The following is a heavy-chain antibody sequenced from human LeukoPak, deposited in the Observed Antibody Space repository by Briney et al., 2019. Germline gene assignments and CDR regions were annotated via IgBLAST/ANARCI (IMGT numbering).Heavy chain of an antibody. D-gene: IGHD5-18*01. CDR1: GFTFSSFS. Sequence: PGRSMRLSCAVSGFTFSSFSMNWVRQAPGKGLEWVSYISSRSRTIYYADSVEGRFTISRDNAKNSLYLQMNSLRAEDTAVYYCASSPRGYSYGVGYYYYMDVWGKGTTVTVSS. CDR2: ISSRSRTI. CDR3: ASSPRGYSYGVGYYYYMDV. J-gene: IGHJ6*03. V-gene: IGHV3-48*01.